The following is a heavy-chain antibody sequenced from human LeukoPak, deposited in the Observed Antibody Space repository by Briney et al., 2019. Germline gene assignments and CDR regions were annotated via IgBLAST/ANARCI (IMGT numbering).Heavy chain of an antibody. CDR1: GFTFSDHY. J-gene: IGHJ6*04. CDR2: ISSGGDSI. CDR3: AELGITMIGGV. V-gene: IGHV3-11*04. D-gene: IGHD3-10*02. Sequence: GGSLRLSCAASGFTFSDHYMSWIRQAPGKGLEWLSYISSGGDSIYYADSVKGRFTISRDNAKNSLYLQMNSLRAEDTAVYYCAELGITMIGGVWGKGTTVTISS.